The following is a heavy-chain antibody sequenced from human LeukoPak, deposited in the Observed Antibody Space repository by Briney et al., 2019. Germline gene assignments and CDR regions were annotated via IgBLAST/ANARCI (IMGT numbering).Heavy chain of an antibody. V-gene: IGHV4-4*02. CDR2: IYHDGST. Sequence: PSETLSLACAVSGGSISSNNWWIWVRQSPEKGLEWIGEIYHDGSTNYNPSLKSRVTISMDKSKNQLSLKLNFVTAADTAVYYCARDRGGYTYSHDYWGQGTLVTVSS. J-gene: IGHJ4*02. D-gene: IGHD5-18*01. CDR3: ARDRGGYTYSHDY. CDR1: GGSISSNNW.